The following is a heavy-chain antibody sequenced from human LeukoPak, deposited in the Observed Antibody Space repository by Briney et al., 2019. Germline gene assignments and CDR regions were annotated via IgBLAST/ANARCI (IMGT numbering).Heavy chain of an antibody. CDR3: ARGDSSSWYWFDP. CDR2: IYYSGST. V-gene: IGHV4-59*13. D-gene: IGHD6-13*01. CDR1: GGSISSYY. Sequence: MPSETLSLTCTVSGGSISSYYWSWIRQPPGKGLEWIGYIYYSGSTNYNPSLKSRVTISVDTSKNQFSLKLSSVTAADTAVYYCARGDSSSWYWFDPWGQGTLVTVSS. J-gene: IGHJ5*02.